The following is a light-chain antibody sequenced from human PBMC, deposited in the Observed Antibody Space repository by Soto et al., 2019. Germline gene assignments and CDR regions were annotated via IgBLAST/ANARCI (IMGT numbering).Light chain of an antibody. Sequence: DIQMTQSPSSLSASLGDRVTITFRASQSISSYLNWYQQKPGKAPKLLIYAASSLQSGVPSRFSGSGSGTDFTLIISSLQPEDFATYFCQQGDSFPFTFGGGTKVDIK. CDR2: AAS. J-gene: IGKJ4*01. CDR1: QSISSY. V-gene: IGKV1-39*01. CDR3: QQGDSFPFT.